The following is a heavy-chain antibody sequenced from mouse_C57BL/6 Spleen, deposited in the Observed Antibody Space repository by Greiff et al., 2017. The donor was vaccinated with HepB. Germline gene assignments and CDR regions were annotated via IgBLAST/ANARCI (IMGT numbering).Heavy chain of an antibody. Sequence: EVQLQQSGPELVKPGASVKISCKASGYSFTGYYMNWVKQSPEKSLEWIGEINPSTGGTTYNQKFKAKATLTVDKSSSTAYMQLKSLTSEDSAVYYCARRPYYDYDRGGFDYWGQGTTLTVSS. CDR1: GYSFTGYY. CDR2: INPSTGGT. V-gene: IGHV1-42*01. J-gene: IGHJ2*01. D-gene: IGHD2-4*01. CDR3: ARRPYYDYDRGGFDY.